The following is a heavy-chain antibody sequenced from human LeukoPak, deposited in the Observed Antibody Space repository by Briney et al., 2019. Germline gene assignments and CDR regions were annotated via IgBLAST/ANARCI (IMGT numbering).Heavy chain of an antibody. J-gene: IGHJ4*02. V-gene: IGHV1-46*01. CDR1: GYTFTSYY. Sequence: GASVKVSCKASGYTFTSYYMHWVRQAPGQGLEWMGIINPSGGATIYAQKFQGRVTMTRDTSTSTVYMELNSLRSEDTAVYYCARGRLTNTVTTTAGGYWGQGTLVTVSS. D-gene: IGHD4-11*01. CDR2: INPSGGAT. CDR3: ARGRLTNTVTTTAGGY.